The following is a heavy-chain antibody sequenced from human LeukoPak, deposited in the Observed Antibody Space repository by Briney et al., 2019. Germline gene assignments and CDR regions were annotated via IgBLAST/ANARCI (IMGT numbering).Heavy chain of an antibody. J-gene: IGHJ3*02. CDR3: ARELVDSWEPRGDI. Sequence: GGSLRLSCAASGFTFSSYAMNWVRQAPGKGLEWVSAISGSGSGDSTYYADSVKGRFTISRDNSKNTLYLQMNSLRAEDTAVYYCARELVDSWEPRGDIWGQGTMVTVSS. D-gene: IGHD1-26*01. CDR1: GFTFSSYA. V-gene: IGHV3-23*01. CDR2: ISGSGSGDST.